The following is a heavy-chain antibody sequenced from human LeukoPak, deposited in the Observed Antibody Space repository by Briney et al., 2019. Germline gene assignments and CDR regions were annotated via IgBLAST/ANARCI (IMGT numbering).Heavy chain of an antibody. Sequence: GGSLRLSCAASGFTFSSYWMSWVRQAPGKGLEWVSSISSGSSYIYYSDSVQGRFTISRDNAKNSLYLQMNSLRAEDTAVYYCTRGTPTTRDFDYWGQGTLVTVSS. V-gene: IGHV3-21*01. CDR2: ISSGSSYI. CDR1: GFTFSSYW. J-gene: IGHJ4*02. CDR3: TRGTPTTRDFDY. D-gene: IGHD4-11*01.